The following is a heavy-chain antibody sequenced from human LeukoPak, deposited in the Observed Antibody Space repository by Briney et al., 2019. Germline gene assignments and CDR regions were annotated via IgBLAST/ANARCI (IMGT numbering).Heavy chain of an antibody. V-gene: IGHV4-30-2*01. CDR1: GGSISSGGYS. CDR3: ARVTVGAFDY. J-gene: IGHJ4*02. D-gene: IGHD1-26*01. Sequence: SETLSLTCAVSGGSISSGGYSWSWIRQPPGKGLEWIGYIYHSGSTYYNPSLKSRVTISVDRSKNQFSLKLSSVTAADTAVYYCARVTVGAFDYWGQGTLVTVSS. CDR2: IYHSGST.